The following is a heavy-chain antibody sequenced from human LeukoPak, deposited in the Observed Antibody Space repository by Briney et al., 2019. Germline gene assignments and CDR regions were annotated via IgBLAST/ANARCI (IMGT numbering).Heavy chain of an antibody. Sequence: GGSLRLSCAASGFTFSNAWMSWVRQAPGKGLEWVGRIKSKTDGGTTDYAAPVKGRFTISRDDSKNTLYLQMNSLKTEDTAVYYCTTALFPIFGVVIGGVDYFDYWGQGTLVTVSS. CDR1: GFTFSNAW. D-gene: IGHD3-3*01. J-gene: IGHJ4*02. CDR3: TTALFPIFGVVIGGVDYFDY. V-gene: IGHV3-15*01. CDR2: IKSKTDGGTT.